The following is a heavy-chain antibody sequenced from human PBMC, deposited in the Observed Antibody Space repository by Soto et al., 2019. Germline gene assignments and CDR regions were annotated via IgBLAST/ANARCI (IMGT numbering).Heavy chain of an antibody. CDR2: ISSGHSTI. Sequence: GGSLRLSCAASGFTFSDYYMSWIRQAPGKGLEWVSYISSGHSTIYYADTVKGQFPIYRDNAKNSLFLQMNSLRAEDTAVYYCARGSSSSVWFDPWGQGT. CDR1: GFTFSDYY. CDR3: ARGSSSSVWFDP. J-gene: IGHJ5*02. D-gene: IGHD6-6*01. V-gene: IGHV3-11*01.